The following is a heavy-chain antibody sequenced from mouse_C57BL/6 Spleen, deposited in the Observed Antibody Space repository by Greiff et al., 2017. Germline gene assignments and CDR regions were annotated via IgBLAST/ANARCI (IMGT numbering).Heavy chain of an antibody. V-gene: IGHV5-4*01. CDR2: ISDGGSYT. CDR1: GFTFSSYA. CDR3: ARGGLGPYYYAMDY. Sequence: EVQRVESGGGLVKPGGSLKLSCAASGFTFSSYAMSWVRQTPEKRLEWVATISDGGSYTYYPDNVQGRFTISRDNAKNNLYLQMSQLKSEDTAMYYCARGGLGPYYYAMDYWGQGTSVTVSS. J-gene: IGHJ4*01. D-gene: IGHD4-1*01.